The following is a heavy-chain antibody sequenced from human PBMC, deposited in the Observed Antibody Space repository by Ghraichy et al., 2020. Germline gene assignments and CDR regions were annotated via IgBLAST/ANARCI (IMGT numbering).Heavy chain of an antibody. CDR1: GFTFTTYS. V-gene: IGHV3-21*01. J-gene: IGHJ4*02. CDR3: ASLGISMIDNFDY. CDR2: ISSSSRYI. D-gene: IGHD3-22*01. Sequence: GGSLRLSCAASGFTFTTYSMNWVRQAPGKGLEWVSSISSSSRYIYYSDSVKGRFTISRDNAKNSLYLQMNSLRVEDTAVYYCASLGISMIDNFDYWGQGTLVTVSS.